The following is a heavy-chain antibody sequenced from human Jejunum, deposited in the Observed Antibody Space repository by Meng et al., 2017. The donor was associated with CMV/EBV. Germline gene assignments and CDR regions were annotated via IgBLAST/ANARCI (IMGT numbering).Heavy chain of an antibody. CDR3: ARGQRSYSGSYPEWFDP. V-gene: IGHV4-30-4*01. D-gene: IGHD1-26*01. J-gene: IGHJ5*02. Sequence: VPLTNSGPGLVNPYPPLSLTCTVSGGHISSGDYYWSWIRQPPGKGLEWIGCIYYSGSTYYNPSLKGRVTISVDPSKNQFSLNLSSVTAADTAVYYCARGQRSYSGSYPEWFDPWGQGTLVTVSS. CDR2: IYYSGST. CDR1: GGHISSGDYY.